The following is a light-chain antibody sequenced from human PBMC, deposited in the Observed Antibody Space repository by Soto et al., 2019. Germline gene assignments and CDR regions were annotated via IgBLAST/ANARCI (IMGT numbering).Light chain of an antibody. Sequence: QSVLTQPPSVSGSPGQSITISCTGTSSDIGAYDYVSWYQQHPGGVPKLLIYDVSSRPSGVSSRFSGSKSGNTASLTISGLQADDESDYYFISFADSSARDYVFGGGTKVTVL. J-gene: IGLJ1*01. CDR1: SSDIGAYDY. CDR3: ISFADSSARDYV. V-gene: IGLV2-14*03. CDR2: DVS.